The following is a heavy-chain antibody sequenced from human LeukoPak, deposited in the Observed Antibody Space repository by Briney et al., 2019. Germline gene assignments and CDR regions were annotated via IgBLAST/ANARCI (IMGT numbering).Heavy chain of an antibody. D-gene: IGHD2-15*01. CDR2: ISSSSSYI. CDR1: GFTFSSYA. J-gene: IGHJ4*02. CDR3: ARDSRGRKDCSGGSCYPGY. Sequence: PGGSLRLSCGASGFTFSSYAMSWVRQAPGKGLEWVSSISSSSSYIYYADSVKGRFTISRDNAKNSLYLQMNSLRAEDTAVYYCARDSRGRKDCSGGSCYPGYWGQGTLVTVSS. V-gene: IGHV3-21*01.